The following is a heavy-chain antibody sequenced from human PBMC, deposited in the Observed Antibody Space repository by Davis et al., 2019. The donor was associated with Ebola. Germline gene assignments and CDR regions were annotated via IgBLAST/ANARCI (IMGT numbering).Heavy chain of an antibody. CDR1: GFTFSSYE. D-gene: IGHD4-23*01. V-gene: IGHV3-48*03. Sequence: GESLKISCAASGFTFSSYEMNWVRQAPGKGLEWVSYISSSGSTIYYADSVKGRFTISRDNAKNSLYLQMNSLRAEDTAVYYCARGYGGNPITEFDYWGQGTLVTVSS. CDR2: ISSSGSTI. CDR3: ARGYGGNPITEFDY. J-gene: IGHJ4*02.